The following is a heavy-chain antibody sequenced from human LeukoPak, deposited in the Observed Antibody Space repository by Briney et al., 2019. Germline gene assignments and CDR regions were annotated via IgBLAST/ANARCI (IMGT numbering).Heavy chain of an antibody. J-gene: IGHJ4*02. CDR3: ARGGSYHYFDY. V-gene: IGHV1-69*13. CDR1: GGTFSSYA. Sequence: ASVKVSCKASGGTFSSYAISWVRQAPGQGLEWMGGIIPIFGTANYAQKSQGRVAITADESTSTAYMELSSLRSEDTAVYYCARGGSYHYFDYRGQGTLVTVSS. CDR2: IIPIFGTA. D-gene: IGHD1-26*01.